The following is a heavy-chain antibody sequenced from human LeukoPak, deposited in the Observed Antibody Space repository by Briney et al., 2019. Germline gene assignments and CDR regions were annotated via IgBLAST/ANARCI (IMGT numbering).Heavy chain of an antibody. Sequence: PSETLPLTCAVSGGSISSGGYSWSWIRQPPGKGLEWIGYIYHSGSTYYNPSLKSRVTISVDRSKNQFSLKLSSVTAADTAVYYCARAPYYYDSSGFGGAFDIWGQGTMVTVSS. CDR2: IYHSGST. CDR1: GGSISSGGYS. V-gene: IGHV4-30-2*01. CDR3: ARAPYYYDSSGFGGAFDI. D-gene: IGHD3-22*01. J-gene: IGHJ3*02.